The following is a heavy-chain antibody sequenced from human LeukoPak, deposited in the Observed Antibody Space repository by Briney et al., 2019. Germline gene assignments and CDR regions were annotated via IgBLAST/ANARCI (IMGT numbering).Heavy chain of an antibody. V-gene: IGHV4-38-2*02. J-gene: IGHJ3*02. D-gene: IGHD3-22*01. CDR2: IYHSGST. CDR1: GYSISSGYY. CDR3: ARSSYYYDMGDAFDI. Sequence: NPSETLSLTCTVSGYSISSGYYWGWIRQPPGKGLEWIGSIYHSGSTYYNPSLKSRVTISVDTSKNQFSLKLSSVTAADTAVYYCARSSYYYDMGDAFDIWGQGTMVTVSS.